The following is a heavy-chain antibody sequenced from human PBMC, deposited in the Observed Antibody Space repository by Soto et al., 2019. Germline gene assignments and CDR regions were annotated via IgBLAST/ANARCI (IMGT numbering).Heavy chain of an antibody. V-gene: IGHV3-30*18. CDR3: AKDRRVRGFNCMDV. CDR2: ISYDGGNK. Sequence: QVQLVESGGGVVQPGRSLRLSCAASGFTFTSYGMHWVRQAPGKGLEWVAVISYDGGNKDYADSVKGRFTISRDNSKNALYLQMNSLRAEDTAGYYCAKDRRVRGFNCMDVWGQGTTVTVSS. CDR1: GFTFTSYG. J-gene: IGHJ6*02. D-gene: IGHD3-10*01.